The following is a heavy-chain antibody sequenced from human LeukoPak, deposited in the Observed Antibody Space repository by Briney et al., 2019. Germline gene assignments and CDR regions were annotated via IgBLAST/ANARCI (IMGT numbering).Heavy chain of an antibody. V-gene: IGHV4-59*01. D-gene: IGHD1-26*01. CDR3: AREELPYDAFDI. J-gene: IGHJ3*02. CDR1: GGSISSYY. Sequence: SETLSLTCTVSGGSISSYYWSWIRQPPGKGLEWIGYIYYSGSTNYNPSLKSRVTISVDTSKNQFSLKLSSVTAADTAVYYCAREELPYDAFDIWGQGTMVTVSS. CDR2: IYYSGST.